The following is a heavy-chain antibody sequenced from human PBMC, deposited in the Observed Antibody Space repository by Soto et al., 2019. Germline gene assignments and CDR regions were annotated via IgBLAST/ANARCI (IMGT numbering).Heavy chain of an antibody. D-gene: IGHD3-3*01. CDR2: IIPIFGTA. CDR1: GGTFSSYA. Sequence: WASVKVSCKASGGTFSSYAISWVRQAPGQGLEWMGGIIPIFGTANYAQKFQGRVTITADESTSTAYMELSSLRSEDTAVYYCARGSIFGVVIHYYYYGMDVWGQGTTVTVSS. V-gene: IGHV1-69*13. J-gene: IGHJ6*02. CDR3: ARGSIFGVVIHYYYYGMDV.